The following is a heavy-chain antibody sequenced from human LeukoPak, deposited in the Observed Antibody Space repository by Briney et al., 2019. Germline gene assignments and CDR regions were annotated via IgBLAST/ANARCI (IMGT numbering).Heavy chain of an antibody. J-gene: IGHJ4*02. CDR3: ARRAGDYSHPYDY. D-gene: IGHD3-22*01. CDR2: IYSGGST. Sequence: AGGSLRLSCTVSGFTVSSNSMSWVRQAPGKGLEWVSFIYSGGSTHYSDSVKGRFTISRDNSKNTLYLQMNSLRAADTAVYYCARRAGDYSHPYDYWGQGTLVTVSS. CDR1: GFTVSSNS. V-gene: IGHV3-53*01.